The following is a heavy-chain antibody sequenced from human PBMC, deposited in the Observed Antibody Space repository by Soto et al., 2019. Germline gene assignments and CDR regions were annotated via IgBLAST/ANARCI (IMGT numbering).Heavy chain of an antibody. CDR2: IYYSGST. V-gene: IGHV4-39*01. Sequence: QLQLQESGPGLVKPSETLSLTCTVSGGSISSSSYYWGWIRQPPGKGLEWIGSIYYSGSTYYNPSLKSRVTISVETSKNQFSLKLSSVTAADTAVYYCARGERGSSGYYVDYWGQGTLVTVSS. J-gene: IGHJ4*02. CDR3: ARGERGSSGYYVDY. CDR1: GGSISSSSYY. D-gene: IGHD3-22*01.